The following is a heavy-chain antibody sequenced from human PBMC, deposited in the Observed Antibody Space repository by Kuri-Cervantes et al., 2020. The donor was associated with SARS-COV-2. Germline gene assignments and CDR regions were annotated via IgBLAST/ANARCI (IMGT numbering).Heavy chain of an antibody. CDR1: GFTFSSYW. Sequence: GGSLRLSCAASGFTFSSYWMSWVRQAPGKGLEWVANIKQDGSEKYYVDSVKGRFTISRDNAKNSLYLQMNSLRAEDTAVYYCARDWGYDSSGPTFDYWGQGTLVTVSS. V-gene: IGHV3-7*01. CDR3: ARDWGYDSSGPTFDY. CDR2: IKQDGSEK. J-gene: IGHJ4*02. D-gene: IGHD3-22*01.